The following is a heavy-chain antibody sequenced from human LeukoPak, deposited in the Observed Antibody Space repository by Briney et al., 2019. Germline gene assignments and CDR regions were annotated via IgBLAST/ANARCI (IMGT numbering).Heavy chain of an antibody. D-gene: IGHD2-2*02. CDR3: ARAASRQLLYRGLYLRY. CDR1: GFTFSDYY. Sequence: GGSLRLSCAASGFTFSDYYMSWIRQAPGKGLEWVSYISSSGRTIYYADSVKGRITISRDNAKNSLNLQTNSLRAEDTAVYYCARAASRQLLYRGLYLRYWGQGTLVTVSS. CDR2: ISSSGRTI. V-gene: IGHV3-11*04. J-gene: IGHJ4*02.